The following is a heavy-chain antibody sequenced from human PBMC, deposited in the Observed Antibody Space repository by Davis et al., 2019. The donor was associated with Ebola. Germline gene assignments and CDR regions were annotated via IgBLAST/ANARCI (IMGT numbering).Heavy chain of an antibody. CDR3: ARDPSIPEVGAIYYYYYGMDV. CDR1: GFTSSNYA. CDR2: IWYDGSNK. Sequence: GGSLRLSCAASGFTSSNYAMSWVRQVPGKGLEWVAAIWYDGSNKYYADSVKGRFTISRDNSKNTLYLQMNSLRAEDTAVYYCARDPSIPEVGAIYYYYYGMDVWGQGTTVTVSS. J-gene: IGHJ6*02. D-gene: IGHD1-26*01. V-gene: IGHV3-33*08.